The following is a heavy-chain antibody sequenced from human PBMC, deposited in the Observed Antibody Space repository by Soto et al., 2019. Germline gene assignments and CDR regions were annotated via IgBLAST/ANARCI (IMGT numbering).Heavy chain of an antibody. CDR1: GFPFDNYA. V-gene: IGHV3-23*01. J-gene: IGHJ4*02. Sequence: GGSLRLSCEASGFPFDNYAMSWVRQAPGKGLEWVSAISGGSTKEFYAESVKGRFTISRDNSKNTLFLEMNSLRADDAALYYCAKDFSRDSFSCKPSCGGDWLTLESGGQGTQVTVSS. D-gene: IGHD2-21*02. CDR2: ISGGSTKE. CDR3: AKDFSRDSFSCKPSCGGDWLTLES.